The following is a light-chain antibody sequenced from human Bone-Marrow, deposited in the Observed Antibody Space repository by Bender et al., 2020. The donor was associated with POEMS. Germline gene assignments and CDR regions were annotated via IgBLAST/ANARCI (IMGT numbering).Light chain of an antibody. CDR1: SSNIGNNY. CDR3: SSWDDSLSGWV. J-gene: IGLJ3*02. V-gene: IGLV1-51*02. CDR2: QNN. Sequence: QSVLTQPPSVSAATGQKVTISCSGSSSNIGNNYVSCYQQFPGTAPKLLIYQNNKRPSGVPARFSGSKFGTSASLAISDIQSEDEGDYYCSSWDDSLSGWVFGGGTKLTVL.